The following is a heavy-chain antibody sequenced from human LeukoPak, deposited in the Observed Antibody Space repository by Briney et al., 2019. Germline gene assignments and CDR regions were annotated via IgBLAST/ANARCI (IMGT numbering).Heavy chain of an antibody. CDR1: GGSISSSSYY. CDR2: IYYSGRT. J-gene: IGHJ5*02. CDR3: ARRTTWSSWFDP. D-gene: IGHD2/OR15-2a*01. V-gene: IGHV4-39*07. Sequence: PSETLSLTCTVSGGSISSSSYYWGWIRQPPGKGLEWLGSIYYSGRTYYNPSLKSRVTISVDTSKNQFSLKLSSVTAADTAVYYCARRTTWSSWFDPWGQGTLVTVSS.